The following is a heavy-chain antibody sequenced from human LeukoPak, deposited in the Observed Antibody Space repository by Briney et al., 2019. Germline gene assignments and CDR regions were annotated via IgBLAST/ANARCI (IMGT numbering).Heavy chain of an antibody. CDR2: ISGSGGST. D-gene: IGHD3-22*01. CDR1: GFTFSSCG. J-gene: IGHJ4*02. Sequence: QPGGSLRLSCAASGFTFSSCGMHWVRQAPGKGLEWVSAISGSGGSTYYADSVKGRFTISRDNSKNTLYLQMNSLRAEDTAVYYCAKPSDSSGYLPLGYWGQGTLVTVSS. V-gene: IGHV3-23*01. CDR3: AKPSDSSGYLPLGY.